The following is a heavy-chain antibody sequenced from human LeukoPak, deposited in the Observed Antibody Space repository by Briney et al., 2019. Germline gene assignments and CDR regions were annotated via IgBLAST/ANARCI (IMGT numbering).Heavy chain of an antibody. D-gene: IGHD2-15*01. CDR3: VRDMFAKGGGWDNY. CDR1: GFSVSSNY. J-gene: IGHJ4*02. CDR2: ISGSGGNT. V-gene: IGHV3-11*04. Sequence: GGSLRLSCAASGFSVSSNYMAWVRQAPGKGLEWVSDISGSGGNTYYAKSVRGRFTISRDNAKNSLYLQMNSLRAEDTAVYYCVRDMFAKGGGWDNYWGQGTLVTVSS.